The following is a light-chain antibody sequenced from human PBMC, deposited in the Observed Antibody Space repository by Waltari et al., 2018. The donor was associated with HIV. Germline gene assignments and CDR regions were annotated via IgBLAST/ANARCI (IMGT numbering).Light chain of an antibody. Sequence: SYELTQPPSVSVSPGQTARITCSGDALPKKYAYCYQQKSGQAPMLVIYEDSKRPSGIPGRVSGSSSGTMATLTISGAQVEDEADYYCYSTDSSGNYVVFGGGTKLTVL. J-gene: IGLJ2*01. CDR1: ALPKKY. CDR3: YSTDSSGNYVV. CDR2: EDS. V-gene: IGLV3-10*01.